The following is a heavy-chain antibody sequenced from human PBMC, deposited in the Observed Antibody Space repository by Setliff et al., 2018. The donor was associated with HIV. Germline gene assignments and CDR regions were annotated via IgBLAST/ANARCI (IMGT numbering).Heavy chain of an antibody. V-gene: IGHV5-51*01. Sequence: LGESLKISCKGSGYSFTSYWIGWVRQMPGKGLEWMGIIYPGDSDTRYSPSFQGQVTISADKSISTAYLQWSSLKASDTAMYYCARRSHSVGTSWPFDHWGQGTQVTVSS. D-gene: IGHD6-13*01. CDR1: GYSFTSYW. CDR3: ARRSHSVGTSWPFDH. J-gene: IGHJ4*02. CDR2: IYPGDSDT.